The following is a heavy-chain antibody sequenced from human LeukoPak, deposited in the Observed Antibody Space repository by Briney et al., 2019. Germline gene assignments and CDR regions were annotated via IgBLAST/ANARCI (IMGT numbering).Heavy chain of an antibody. CDR1: GFTFSSYR. D-gene: IGHD1-26*01. Sequence: GGSLRLSCAASGFTFSSYRMNWVRQAPGKGLEWVSSISDSSSYIYHADSVKGRFTISRDNAKNSVYLQMNSLRAEDTATYYCTKGENGMDVWGQGTTVTVSS. CDR2: ISDSSSYI. V-gene: IGHV3-21*01. J-gene: IGHJ6*02. CDR3: TKGENGMDV.